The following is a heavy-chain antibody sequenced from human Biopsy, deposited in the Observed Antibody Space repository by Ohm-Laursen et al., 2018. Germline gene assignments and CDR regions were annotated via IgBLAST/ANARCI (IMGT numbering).Heavy chain of an antibody. Sequence: ASVKVSCKVSEYTLTELPMHWVRQAPGKGLEWMGGFDPEHGKTIYAQKFQGRVTVAADTSTSTATMELRSLRSDDTAVYYCATKLTGYFHHWGQGTLVIVSS. V-gene: IGHV1-24*01. CDR1: EYTLTELP. J-gene: IGHJ1*01. CDR2: FDPEHGKT. D-gene: IGHD3-9*01. CDR3: ATKLTGYFHH.